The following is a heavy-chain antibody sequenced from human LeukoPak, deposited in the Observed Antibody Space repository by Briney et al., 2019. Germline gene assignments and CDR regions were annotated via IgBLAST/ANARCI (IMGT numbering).Heavy chain of an antibody. V-gene: IGHV4-31*03. CDR1: GGSISSGGYY. D-gene: IGHD4-17*01. CDR3: ARGYGVGDWFDP. Sequence: SETLSLTCTVSGGSISSGGYYWSWIRQHPGKGLEWIGYIYYSGSTYYNPSLKSRVTISVDTSKNQFSLKLSSVTAADTAVYYCARGYGVGDWFDPWGQGTLVTVSP. CDR2: IYYSGST. J-gene: IGHJ5*02.